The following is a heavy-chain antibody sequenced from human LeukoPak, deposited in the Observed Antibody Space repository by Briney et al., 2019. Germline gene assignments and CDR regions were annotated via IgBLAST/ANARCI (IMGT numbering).Heavy chain of an antibody. J-gene: IGHJ6*03. D-gene: IGHD3-10*01. CDR3: ARGGSESYRNYYYMDV. V-gene: IGHV4-59*01. CDR2: VYYSGST. Sequence: SETLSLTCTVSGGSISSYYWSWIRQPPGKGLEWIGYVYYSGSTNYNPSLKSRVTISVDTSKNPFSLKLSSVTAADTAVYYCARGGSESYRNYYYMDVWGKGTTVTVSS. CDR1: GGSISSYY.